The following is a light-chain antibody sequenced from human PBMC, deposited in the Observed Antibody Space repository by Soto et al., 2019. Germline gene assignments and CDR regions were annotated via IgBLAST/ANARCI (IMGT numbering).Light chain of an antibody. J-gene: IGKJ3*01. CDR1: QSIDGN. CDR3: QEYHGSPVT. Sequence: EIVLTQSPATLSVSPGEGATLSCRASQSIDGNLAWYQQKPGQAPRLVIFDASNRASGTPERFTGSGSGTDFTLTIARLESEDFAVYYCQEYHGSPVTFGLGTKVDIK. V-gene: IGKV3D-15*01. CDR2: DAS.